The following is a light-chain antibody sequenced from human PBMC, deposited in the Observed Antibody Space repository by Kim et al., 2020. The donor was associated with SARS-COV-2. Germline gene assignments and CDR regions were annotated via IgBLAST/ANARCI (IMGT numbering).Light chain of an antibody. CDR1: SSDVGGYNY. V-gene: IGLV2-11*01. CDR3: CSYADTSVV. J-gene: IGLJ2*01. CDR2: DVS. Sequence: PGQPVTISRTGTSSDVGGYNYVSWYQHHPGKAPNLMFYDVSKRPSGVPDRFSGSKSDNTASLTISGLQAEDEADYYCCSYADTSVVFGGGTQLTVL.